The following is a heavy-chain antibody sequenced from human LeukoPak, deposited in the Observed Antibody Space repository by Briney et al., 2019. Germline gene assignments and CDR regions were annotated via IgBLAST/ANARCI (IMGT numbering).Heavy chain of an antibody. Sequence: SETLSLTCAVYGGSFSGYYWSWIRQPPGKGLEWIGEINHSGSTNYNPSLKSRVTVSVDTSEKHFSLKLRSVTAADTAVYYCARRRPGERSFDYWGQGTLVTVSS. CDR2: INHSGST. CDR1: GGSFSGYY. V-gene: IGHV4-34*01. J-gene: IGHJ4*02. CDR3: ARRRPGERSFDY. D-gene: IGHD6-6*01.